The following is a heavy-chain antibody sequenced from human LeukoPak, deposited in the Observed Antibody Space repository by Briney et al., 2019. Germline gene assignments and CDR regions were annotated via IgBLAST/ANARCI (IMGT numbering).Heavy chain of an antibody. D-gene: IGHD1-26*01. CDR2: ISGSGGST. CDR3: AKVPYSGSYLFFDY. CDR1: GFTFSSYA. J-gene: IGHJ4*02. Sequence: SGGSLRLSCAASGFTFSSYAMSWVRQAPGKGLEWVSAISGSGGSTYYADSVKGRFTISRDNSKNTLYLQMNSLRAEDTAVYYCAKVPYSGSYLFFDYWGQGTLVTVSS. V-gene: IGHV3-23*01.